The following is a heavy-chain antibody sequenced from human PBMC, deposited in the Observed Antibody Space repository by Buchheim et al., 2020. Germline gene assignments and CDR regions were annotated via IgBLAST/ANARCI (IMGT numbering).Heavy chain of an antibody. CDR3: ARNGVPFDY. D-gene: IGHD2-8*01. CDR2: ISYDGSIK. V-gene: IGHV3-30*04. CDR1: GFTFSSYA. J-gene: IGHJ4*02. Sequence: QVQLVESGGGVVQPGRSLRLSCAASGFTFSSYAMHWVRQAPGKGLEWVAVISYDGSIKYYADSVKGRFPISRDNSKNTVFLQMNSLRAEDTAVYYCARNGVPFDYWGQGTL.